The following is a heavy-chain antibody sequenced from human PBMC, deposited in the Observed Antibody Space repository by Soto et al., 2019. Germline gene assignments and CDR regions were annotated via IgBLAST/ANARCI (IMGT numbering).Heavy chain of an antibody. Sequence: EVQLLESGGGLVQPGGSLRLSCAASGFTFSSYAMSWVRQAPGKGLEWVSAISGSGGSTYYADSVKGRFTIARDNSKNTLDLQMNSLRAEDTAVYYGAKDPILATISYYFDYWGQGTLVTVSS. CDR3: AKDPILATISYYFDY. D-gene: IGHD5-12*01. J-gene: IGHJ4*02. CDR1: GFTFSSYA. V-gene: IGHV3-23*01. CDR2: ISGSGGST.